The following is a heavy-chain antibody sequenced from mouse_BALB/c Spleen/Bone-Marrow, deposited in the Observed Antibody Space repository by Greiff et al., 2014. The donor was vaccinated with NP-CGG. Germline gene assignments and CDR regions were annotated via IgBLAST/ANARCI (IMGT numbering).Heavy chain of an antibody. D-gene: IGHD3-1*01. J-gene: IGHJ3*01. CDR1: GFNIKDTY. CDR2: IDPANGNT. CDR3: ARRAARATGFAY. Sequence: EVQLQQSGAELVKPGASVKLFCTASGFNIKDTYMHWVKQRPEQGLEWIGRIDPANGNTKYDPKFQGKATITADTSSNTAYLQLSSLTSEDTAVYYCARRAARATGFAYWGQGTLVTVSA. V-gene: IGHV14-3*02.